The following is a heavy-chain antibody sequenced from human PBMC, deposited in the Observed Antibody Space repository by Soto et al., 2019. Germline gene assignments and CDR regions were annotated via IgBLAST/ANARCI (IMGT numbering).Heavy chain of an antibody. V-gene: IGHV1-24*01. Sequence: XSVKVSFKVSGYSLTELSMHWVRQAPGKGLEWMGGFDPEDGETIYAQKFQGRVTMTEDTSTDTAYMELSSLRSEDTAVYYCATDRAYYDTSGYPPGFDPWGQGTLVTVSS. CDR1: GYSLTELS. J-gene: IGHJ5*02. CDR2: FDPEDGET. D-gene: IGHD3-22*01. CDR3: ATDRAYYDTSGYPPGFDP.